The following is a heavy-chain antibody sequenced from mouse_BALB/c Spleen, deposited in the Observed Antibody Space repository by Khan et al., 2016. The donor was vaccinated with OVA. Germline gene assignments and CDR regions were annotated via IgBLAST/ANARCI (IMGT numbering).Heavy chain of an antibody. Sequence: QLEESGPGLVKPSQSLSLTCTVTGYSITSDYAWNWIRQFPGNKLEWMGYISYSGRTNYTPSLKSRISITRDTSKNPSFLQLNSVTTEDTATDYCARGRAYWGQGTLVTVSA. CDR2: ISYSGRT. CDR1: GYSITSDYA. CDR3: ARGRAY. V-gene: IGHV3-2*02. J-gene: IGHJ3*01. D-gene: IGHD3-3*01.